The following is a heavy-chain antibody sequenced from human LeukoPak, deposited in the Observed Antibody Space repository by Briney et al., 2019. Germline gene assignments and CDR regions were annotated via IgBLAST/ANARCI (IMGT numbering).Heavy chain of an antibody. D-gene: IGHD2-15*01. Sequence: SVKVSCKASGGTFSSYAISWVRQAPGQGLEWMGRIIPILGIANYAQKFQGRVTITADKSTSTAYMKLSSLRSEDTAAYYCARDGGVVVVVAAIRGDAFDIWGQGTMVTVSS. V-gene: IGHV1-69*04. CDR1: GGTFSSYA. J-gene: IGHJ3*02. CDR2: IIPILGIA. CDR3: ARDGGVVVVVAAIRGDAFDI.